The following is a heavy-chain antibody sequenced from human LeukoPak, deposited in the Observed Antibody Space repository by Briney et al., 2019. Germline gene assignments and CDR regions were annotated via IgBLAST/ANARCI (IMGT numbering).Heavy chain of an antibody. V-gene: IGHV3-30*18. CDR2: ISYDGSNK. J-gene: IGHJ4*02. CDR3: AKDLRGIQLWSPPDY. Sequence: PGRSLRLSCAASGFTFSSYGMHWVRQAPGKGLEWVAVISYDGSNKYYADSVKGRFTISRDNSKNTLYLQMNSLRAEDTAVYYCAKDLRGIQLWSPPDYWGQGTLVTVSS. CDR1: GFTFSSYG. D-gene: IGHD5-18*01.